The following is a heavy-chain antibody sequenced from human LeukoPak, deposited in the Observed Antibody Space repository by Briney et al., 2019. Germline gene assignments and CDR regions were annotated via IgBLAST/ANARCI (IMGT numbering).Heavy chain of an antibody. D-gene: IGHD3-22*01. J-gene: IGHJ4*02. Sequence: GGSLRLSCAASGFTFSSYWMHWVRQAPGKGLVWVSRINSDGSSTSYADSVKGRFTISRDNAKNTLYLQMNSLRAEDTAVYYCARGLYYYDSSGYWKFDYWGQGTLVTVSS. CDR3: ARGLYYYDSSGYWKFDY. CDR1: GFTFSSYW. V-gene: IGHV3-74*01. CDR2: INSDGSST.